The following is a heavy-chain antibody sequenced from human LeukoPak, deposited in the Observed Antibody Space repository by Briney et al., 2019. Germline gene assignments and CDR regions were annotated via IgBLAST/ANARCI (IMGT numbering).Heavy chain of an antibody. CDR3: ARVVVSDLLYYYYYMDV. V-gene: IGHV1-2*06. D-gene: IGHD2-8*02. CDR1: GYTFTGYY. Sequence: ASVKVSCKASGYTFTGYYMHWVRQAPGQGLEWMGRINPNSGGTNYAQKFQGRVTMTRDTSISTAYMELSRLRSDDTAVYYCARVVVSDLLYYYYYMDVWGKGTTVTVSS. CDR2: INPNSGGT. J-gene: IGHJ6*03.